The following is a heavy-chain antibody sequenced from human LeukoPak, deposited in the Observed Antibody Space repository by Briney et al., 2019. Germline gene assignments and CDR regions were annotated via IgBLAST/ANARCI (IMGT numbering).Heavy chain of an antibody. CDR1: GFTVSSNY. J-gene: IGHJ6*03. CDR2: IYSVGST. CDR3: ARGIFTTVTTRPYYYYYMDV. Sequence: GGSLRLSCAASGFTVSSNYMSWVRQAPGKGLEWVSVIYSVGSTYYADSVKGRFTISRDNSKNTLYLQMNSLRAEDTAVYYCARGIFTTVTTRPYYYYYMDVWGKGTTVTISS. D-gene: IGHD4-17*01. V-gene: IGHV3-53*01.